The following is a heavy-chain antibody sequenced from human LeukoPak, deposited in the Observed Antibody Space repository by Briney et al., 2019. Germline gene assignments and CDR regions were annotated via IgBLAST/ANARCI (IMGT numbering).Heavy chain of an antibody. Sequence: GESLKISCKGSGYSFTSYWIGWVRQMPGKGLEWMGIIYPGDSDTRYSPSLQGQVTISADKSTSTAYLQWSSLKASDTAMYYCARHRKYSSSSPNYYYYYMDVWGKGTTVTVSS. CDR1: GYSFTSYW. CDR2: IYPGDSDT. D-gene: IGHD6-6*01. J-gene: IGHJ6*03. V-gene: IGHV5-51*01. CDR3: ARHRKYSSSSPNYYYYYMDV.